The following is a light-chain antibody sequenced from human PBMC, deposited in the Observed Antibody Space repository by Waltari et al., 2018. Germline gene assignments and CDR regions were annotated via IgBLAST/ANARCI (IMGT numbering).Light chain of an antibody. Sequence: ATLSCRASHGVSRSLAWYQQKPGQAPKLLIYGASTRATGIPDRFTGSGSGTDFSLTISSLEPEDFAIYFCQHYVRLPATFGQGTKVEIK. J-gene: IGKJ1*01. CDR2: GAS. V-gene: IGKV3-20*01. CDR1: HGVSRS. CDR3: QHYVRLPAT.